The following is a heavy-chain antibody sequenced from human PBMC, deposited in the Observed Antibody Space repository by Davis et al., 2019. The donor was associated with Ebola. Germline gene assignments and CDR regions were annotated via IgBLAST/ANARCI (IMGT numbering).Heavy chain of an antibody. V-gene: IGHV4-30-2*01. D-gene: IGHD3-22*01. CDR1: GGSIGSGDYS. Sequence: SETLSLTCTVSGGSIGSGDYSWSWIRQPPGKGLAWIGYIYHSGSAYYNPSLKSRVTLSVARSKNQFSLKLSSVTAADTAVYYCARLQRDYYDSGGYYLTAYFFDSWGQGTLVTVSS. CDR2: IYHSGSA. J-gene: IGHJ4*02. CDR3: ARLQRDYYDSGGYYLTAYFFDS.